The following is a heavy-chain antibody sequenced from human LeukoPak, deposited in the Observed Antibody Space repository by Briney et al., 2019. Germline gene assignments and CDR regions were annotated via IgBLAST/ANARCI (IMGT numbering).Heavy chain of an antibody. V-gene: IGHV1-8*03. CDR3: AREGGEQLVPDVKYYYYMDV. CDR1: GYTFTSYD. D-gene: IGHD6-6*01. Sequence: ASVKVSCKASGYTFTSYDINWVRQATGQGLEWMGWMNPNSGNTGYAQKFQGRVTITRNTSISTAYMELSSLRSEDTAVYYCAREGGEQLVPDVKYYYYMDVWGKGTTVTVSS. CDR2: MNPNSGNT. J-gene: IGHJ6*03.